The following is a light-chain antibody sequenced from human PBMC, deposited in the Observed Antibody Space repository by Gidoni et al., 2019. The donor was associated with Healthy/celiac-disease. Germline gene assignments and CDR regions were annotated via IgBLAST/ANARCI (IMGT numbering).Light chain of an antibody. CDR3: SSYTSSSTLYV. CDR1: SSDVGGYTY. Sequence: QSALTQPASVSGSPGQSITISCTGTSSDVGGYTYVSWYQQHPGKAPKLMIYDVSNLPSAVSNRFSGSKSGNTASLTISGLQAEDEADYYCSSYTSSSTLYVFGTGTKVTVL. CDR2: DVS. J-gene: IGLJ1*01. V-gene: IGLV2-14*01.